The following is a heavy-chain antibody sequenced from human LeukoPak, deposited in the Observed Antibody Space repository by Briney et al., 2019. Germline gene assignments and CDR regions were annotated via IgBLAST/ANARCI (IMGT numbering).Heavy chain of an antibody. Sequence: ASVKVSCKVSGYTLTELSMHWVRQAPGKGLEWMGGFDPEDGETIYAQKFQGRVTMTEDTSTDTAYMELSSPRSEDTAVYYCATASLRFLEWLSPSTWGQGTLVTVSS. CDR3: ATASLRFLEWLSPST. CDR1: GYTLTELS. D-gene: IGHD3-3*01. CDR2: FDPEDGET. J-gene: IGHJ5*02. V-gene: IGHV1-24*01.